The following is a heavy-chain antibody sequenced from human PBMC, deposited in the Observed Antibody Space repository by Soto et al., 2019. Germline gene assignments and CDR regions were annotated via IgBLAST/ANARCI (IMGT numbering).Heavy chain of an antibody. D-gene: IGHD3-3*01. CDR3: ARGCEFWIVFAAVDFDN. V-gene: IGHV3-33*01. CDR2: IRYDGSEK. CDR1: GFTFSSHA. Sequence: QVQLVESGGGVVQPGRSLRLSCTASGFTFSSHAMHWVRQAPGRGLEWVAVIRYDGSEKKFADSVKGRFTISRDNSNNTEFLQMNSLRVEDTAVYYCARGCEFWIVFAAVDFDNWGQGTLVTVSS. J-gene: IGHJ4*02.